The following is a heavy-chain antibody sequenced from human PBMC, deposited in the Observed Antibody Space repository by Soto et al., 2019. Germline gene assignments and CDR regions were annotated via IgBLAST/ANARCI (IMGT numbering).Heavy chain of an antibody. CDR3: ARGDCRGSRCHASDVDY. J-gene: IGHJ4*02. D-gene: IGHD2-2*01. V-gene: IGHV1-46*03. CDR2: VNPSGDTT. CDR1: GYSFTTHY. Sequence: ASVKVSCKAPGYSFTTHYMRWVRQAPGQGLEWMGIVNPSGDTTTYAQNFQGRVTMTSDTSTSTVYMELSSLTSDDTAVYYCARGDCRGSRCHASDVDYWGQG.